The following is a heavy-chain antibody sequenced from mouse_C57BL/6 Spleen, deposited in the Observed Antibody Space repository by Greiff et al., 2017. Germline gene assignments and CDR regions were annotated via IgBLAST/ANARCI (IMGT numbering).Heavy chain of an antibody. CDR2: ISSGSSTI. D-gene: IGHD4-1*01. V-gene: IGHV5-17*01. J-gene: IGHJ2*01. CDR3: ARDWGFDY. Sequence: EVLLVESGAGLVKPGGSLKLSCAASGFTFSGYGMHWVRQAPGKGLEWVAYISSGSSTIYYAETVKGRFTISRDNAENTLFLRMTTVGSEVSAMYSCARDWGFDYWGQGTTLTVSS. CDR1: GFTFSGYG.